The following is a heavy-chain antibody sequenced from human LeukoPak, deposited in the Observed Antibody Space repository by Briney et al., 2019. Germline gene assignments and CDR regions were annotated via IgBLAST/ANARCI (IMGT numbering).Heavy chain of an antibody. CDR2: IYYSGST. CDR1: GDSISGSGYY. V-gene: IGHV4-39*01. J-gene: IGHJ4*02. Sequence: SETLSLTCSVSGDSISGSGYYWGWIRQPPGKGLEWIGSIYYSGSTYYNPSLKSRVTISVDTSKNQFSLKLSSVTAADAARYYCARGLNWGQGTLVTVSS. CDR3: ARGLN.